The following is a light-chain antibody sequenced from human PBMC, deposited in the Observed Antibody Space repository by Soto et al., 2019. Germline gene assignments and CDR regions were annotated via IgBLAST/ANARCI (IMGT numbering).Light chain of an antibody. J-gene: IGLJ1*01. Sequence: QLVLTQPPSVSGAPGQRVTISCTGSSSNIGAGYDVHWYQQLPGTAPKLLIYDNNNRPSGVPDRFSGSKSGTSASLAITGLQAEDEADYYCQSYDSSLSGDYVFGTGTKLTVL. CDR2: DNN. CDR3: QSYDSSLSGDYV. CDR1: SSNIGAGYD. V-gene: IGLV1-40*01.